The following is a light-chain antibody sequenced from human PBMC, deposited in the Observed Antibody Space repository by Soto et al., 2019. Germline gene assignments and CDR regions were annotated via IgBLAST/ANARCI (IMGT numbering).Light chain of an antibody. V-gene: IGKV1-39*01. CDR1: QSISIW. Sequence: DIQMTQSPSTLSASVGDRVTITCRASQSISIWLAWYQQKSGKAPKLLIYAASTLQSGVPSRFSGSGSGTDFTLTISSLQPEDFATYHCQQSYSSPRTFGQGTKVDIK. CDR2: AAS. CDR3: QQSYSSPRT. J-gene: IGKJ1*01.